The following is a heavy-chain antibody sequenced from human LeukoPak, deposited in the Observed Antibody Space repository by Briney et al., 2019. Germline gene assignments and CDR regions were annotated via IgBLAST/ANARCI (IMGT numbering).Heavy chain of an antibody. CDR3: ARANALYCSSTSCLFDY. V-gene: IGHV1-2*02. CDR2: INPNSGGT. J-gene: IGHJ4*02. D-gene: IGHD2-2*01. CDR1: GYTFTGYY. Sequence: ASVKVSCKASGYTFTGYYMHWVRQAPGQGLEWMAWINPNSGGTYYAQNFHDRITMTRDTSISTAYMELSRLRSDDTTIYYCARANALYCSSTSCLFDYWGQGTLVTVSS.